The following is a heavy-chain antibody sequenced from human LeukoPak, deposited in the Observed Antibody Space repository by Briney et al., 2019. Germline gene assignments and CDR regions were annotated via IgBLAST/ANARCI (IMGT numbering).Heavy chain of an antibody. Sequence: ASVKVSFTASVYTFTSYGISWVRQAPGQGLEWMGWISAYNGNTNYAQKLQGRVTMTTDTSTSTAYMELRSLRSDDTAVYYCARDELSMATREPFDYWGQGTLVTVSS. D-gene: IGHD5-24*01. J-gene: IGHJ4*02. CDR1: VYTFTSYG. V-gene: IGHV1-18*01. CDR3: ARDELSMATREPFDY. CDR2: ISAYNGNT.